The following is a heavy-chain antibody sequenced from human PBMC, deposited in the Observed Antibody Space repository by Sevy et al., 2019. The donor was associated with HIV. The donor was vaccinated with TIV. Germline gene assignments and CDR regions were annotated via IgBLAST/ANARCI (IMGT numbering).Heavy chain of an antibody. V-gene: IGHV3-74*01. CDR1: GVTFSSHW. D-gene: IGHD2-2*01. J-gene: IGHJ4*02. CDR3: ARGGRPAGFDY. Sequence: GSLRLSCAASGVTFSSHWMHWVRQTPGKGLVWVSRINSDGSSTGYADSVKGRFTISRDNAKNTLYLQMNSLSAEDTAVYFCARGGRPAGFDYWGQGTLVTVSS. CDR2: INSDGSST.